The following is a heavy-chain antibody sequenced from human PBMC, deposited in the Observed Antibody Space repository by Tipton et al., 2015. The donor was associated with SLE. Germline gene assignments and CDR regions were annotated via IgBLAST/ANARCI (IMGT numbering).Heavy chain of an antibody. Sequence: PGLVKPSETLSLTCAVSGYSISSGYYWGWIRQPPGKGLEWIGSIYYSGSTYYNPSLKSRVTISVDTSKNLFSLKLSSVTAADTAVYYCARHPTLIRGGYYPRFDYWGQGTLVTVSS. V-gene: IGHV4-38-2*01. D-gene: IGHD3-3*01. J-gene: IGHJ4*02. CDR3: ARHPTLIRGGYYPRFDY. CDR2: IYYSGST. CDR1: GYSISSGYY.